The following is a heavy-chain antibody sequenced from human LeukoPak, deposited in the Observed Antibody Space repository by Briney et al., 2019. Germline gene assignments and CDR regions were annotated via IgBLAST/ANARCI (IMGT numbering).Heavy chain of an antibody. CDR3: AKDRWAITMIVVVPRMGFDY. CDR2: ISSSSSYI. Sequence: PGGSLRLSCAASGFTFSSYSMNWVRQAPGKGLEWVSSISSSSSYIYYADSVKGRFTISRDNAKNSLYLQMNSLRAEDTAVYYCAKDRWAITMIVVVPRMGFDYWGQGTLVTVSS. J-gene: IGHJ4*02. CDR1: GFTFSSYS. V-gene: IGHV3-21*01. D-gene: IGHD3-22*01.